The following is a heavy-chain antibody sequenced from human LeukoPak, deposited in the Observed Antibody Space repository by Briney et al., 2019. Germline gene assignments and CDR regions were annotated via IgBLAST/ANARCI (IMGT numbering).Heavy chain of an antibody. CDR3: ARGFPNPGGTMVRGVINFDY. J-gene: IGHJ4*02. V-gene: IGHV4-39*01. CDR2: IYYSGST. CDR1: GGSISSSSYS. D-gene: IGHD3-10*01. Sequence: SETLSLTCTVSGGSISSSSYSWGWIRQPPGKGLEWIGSIYYSGSTYYNPSLKSRVTISVDTSKNQFSPKLSSVTAADTAVYYCARGFPNPGGTMVRGVINFDYWGQGTLVTVSS.